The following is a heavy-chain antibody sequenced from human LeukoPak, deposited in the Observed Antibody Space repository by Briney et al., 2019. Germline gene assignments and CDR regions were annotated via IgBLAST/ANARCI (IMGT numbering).Heavy chain of an antibody. CDR3: ARDIVYGDYRDAFDI. J-gene: IGHJ3*02. CDR2: IYYSGST. V-gene: IGHV4-59*01. Sequence: SETLSLTCTVSGGSISSYYWSWIRQPPGKGLEWIGYIYYSGSTNYNRSLKSRVTISVDTSKNQFSLKLSSVTAADTALYYCARDIVYGDYRDAFDIWGQGTMVTVSS. D-gene: IGHD4-17*01. CDR1: GGSISSYY.